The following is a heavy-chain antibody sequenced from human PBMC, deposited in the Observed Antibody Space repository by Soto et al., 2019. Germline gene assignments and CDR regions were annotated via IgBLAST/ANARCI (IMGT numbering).Heavy chain of an antibody. V-gene: IGHV1-46*01. Sequence: ASVKVSCKASGGTFSSYAISWVRQAPGQGLEWMGIISPSGGSTSYAQKFQGRVTMTRDTSTSTVYMELSSLRSEDTAVYYCARGGYEDSSSSEFDYWGQGTLVTVSS. D-gene: IGHD6-6*01. CDR3: ARGGYEDSSSSEFDY. CDR2: ISPSGGST. J-gene: IGHJ4*02. CDR1: GGTFSSYA.